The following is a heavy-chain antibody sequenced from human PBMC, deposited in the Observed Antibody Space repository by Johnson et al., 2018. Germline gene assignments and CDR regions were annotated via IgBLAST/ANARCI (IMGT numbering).Heavy chain of an antibody. D-gene: IGHD3-10*02. CDR1: GYRFTSYY. CDR3: ARDGETSMFTAFNI. J-gene: IGHJ3*02. V-gene: IGHV1-46*01. CDR2: INPSGGST. Sequence: QVQLVQSGTEVKRPGASVKLSCKASGYRFTSYYMHWVRQAPGQGLEWLGLINPSGGSTRYAQKFQGRVTMTRDTSTSTGYMEVRSLSSEDTAMYYCARDGETSMFTAFNIWGQGTKVTVSS.